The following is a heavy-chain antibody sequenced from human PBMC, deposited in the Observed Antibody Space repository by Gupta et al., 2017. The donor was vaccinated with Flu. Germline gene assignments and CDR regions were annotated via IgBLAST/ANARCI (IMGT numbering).Heavy chain of an antibody. CDR1: AGTFSDSV. J-gene: IGHJ6*02. CDR2: IIPYFSTA. CDR3: ARQMVSATVYFYYGMDV. D-gene: IGHD2-8*01. Sequence: QVQLVQSGGEVKKAGCSVMVSCKASAGTFSDSVISRVRQAPGQGLEWMGEIIPYFSTANYAQKFQGRVTITADESTSTAYMELNSLRSEDTAVYYCARQMVSATVYFYYGMDVWGQGTTVTVSS. V-gene: IGHV1-69*01.